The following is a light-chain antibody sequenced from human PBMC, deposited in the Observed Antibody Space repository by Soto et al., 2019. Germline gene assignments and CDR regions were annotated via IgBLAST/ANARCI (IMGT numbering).Light chain of an antibody. CDR2: AAS. J-gene: IGKJ2*01. CDR3: QQYNNRPPDT. V-gene: IGKV3-11*01. Sequence: EIVLTQSPATLSLSPGERATLSCRASQNISVYLAWYRQKPGQAPRLLIYAASNRATGIPARFSGSGSGTDFTLTISSLEPEDFAVYYCQQYNNRPPDTFGQGTKLEIK. CDR1: QNISVY.